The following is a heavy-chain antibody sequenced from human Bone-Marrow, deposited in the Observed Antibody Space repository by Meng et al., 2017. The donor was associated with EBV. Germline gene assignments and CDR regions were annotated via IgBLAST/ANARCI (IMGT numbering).Heavy chain of an antibody. Sequence: QGHRVQSGAQVNKPGAPVKISCKTSGYAFTNYILLSVRQAPGQRLEWMGWIIPIFGTANYAQKFQGRVTMTADESTSTAYMELSSLRSEDTAVYYCARGDYGDYNWFDPWGQGTLVTVSS. J-gene: IGHJ5*02. CDR3: ARGDYGDYNWFDP. V-gene: IGHV1-69*13. CDR2: IIPIFGTA. CDR1: GYAFTNYI. D-gene: IGHD4-17*01.